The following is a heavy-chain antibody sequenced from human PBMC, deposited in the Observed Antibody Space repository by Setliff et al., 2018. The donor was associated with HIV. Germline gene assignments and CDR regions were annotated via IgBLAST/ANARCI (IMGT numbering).Heavy chain of an antibody. CDR1: GYSLSTSGVG. Sequence: SGPTLVNPTQTLTLTCTFSGYSLSTSGVGVGWIRQPPGKALEWLALIYWDDDKRYSPSLKGRLTITKDTSKNQVVLTMTNMDPVDTATYYCAHTQLGRTSYYFDYWGQGTLVTVSS. D-gene: IGHD7-27*01. V-gene: IGHV2-5*02. CDR3: AHTQLGRTSYYFDY. CDR2: IYWDDDK. J-gene: IGHJ4*02.